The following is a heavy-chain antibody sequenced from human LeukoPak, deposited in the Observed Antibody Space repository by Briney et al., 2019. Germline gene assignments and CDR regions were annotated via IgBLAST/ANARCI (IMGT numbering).Heavy chain of an antibody. Sequence: ASVKVSCKVSGYTLTELSMHWVRQAPGKGLEWMGGFDPEDGETIYAQKFQGRVTMTEDTSTDTAYMELSSLRSEDMAVYYCATFRAAAGTRYYYYGMDVWGQGTTVTVSS. V-gene: IGHV1-24*01. CDR1: GYTLTELS. J-gene: IGHJ6*02. CDR2: FDPEDGET. CDR3: ATFRAAAGTRYYYYGMDV. D-gene: IGHD6-13*01.